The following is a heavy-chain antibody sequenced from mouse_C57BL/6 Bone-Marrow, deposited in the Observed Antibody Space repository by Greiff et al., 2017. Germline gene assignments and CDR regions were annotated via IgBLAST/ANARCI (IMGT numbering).Heavy chain of an antibody. J-gene: IGHJ2*01. V-gene: IGHV5-9*01. D-gene: IGHD4-1*02. CDR3: ARQATGDFDY. CDR2: ISGGGGNT. Sequence: EVMLVESGGGLVKPGGSLKLSCAASGFTFSSYTMSWVRQTPEKRLEWVATISGGGGNTYYPDSVKGRFTISRDNAKNTLYLQMSSLRSEDTALYYCARQATGDFDYWGQGTTLTVSS. CDR1: GFTFSSYT.